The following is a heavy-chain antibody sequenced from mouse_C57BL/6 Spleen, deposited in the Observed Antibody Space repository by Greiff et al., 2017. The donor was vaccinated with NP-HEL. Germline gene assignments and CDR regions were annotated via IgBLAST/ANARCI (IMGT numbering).Heavy chain of an antibody. J-gene: IGHJ4*01. CDR2: ISYSGST. V-gene: IGHV3-1*01. Sequence: DVKLQESGPGMVKSSQSLSLTCTVTGYSITSGYDWHWIRHFPGNKLEWMGYISYSGSTNYNPSLKSRISITHDTSKNHFFLKLNSVTTEDTATYYCARGSSYYAMDYWGQGTSVTVSS. D-gene: IGHD1-1*01. CDR1: GYSITSGYD. CDR3: ARGSSYYAMDY.